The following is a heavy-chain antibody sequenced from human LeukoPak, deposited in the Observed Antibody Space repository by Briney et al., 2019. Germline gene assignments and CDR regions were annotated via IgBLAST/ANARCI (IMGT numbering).Heavy chain of an antibody. CDR3: ASSDYNWNHIDY. D-gene: IGHD1-14*01. CDR1: GGSISSYC. Sequence: SETLSLTCTVSGGSISSYCWSWIRQPPGKGLEWIGYIYYSGSTNYNPSLRSRVTISVDTSKNQFSLKLSSVTAADTAVYYCASSDYNWNHIDYWGQGTLVTVSS. J-gene: IGHJ4*02. CDR2: IYYSGST. V-gene: IGHV4-59*08.